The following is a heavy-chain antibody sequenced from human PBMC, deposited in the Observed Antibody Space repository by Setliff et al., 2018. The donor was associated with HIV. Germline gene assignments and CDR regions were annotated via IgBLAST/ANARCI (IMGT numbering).Heavy chain of an antibody. CDR2: IDSDGSDT. Sequence: GESLKISCVASGLTFSNYWMHWVRQAPGKGLVWVSRIDSDGSDTDYADSVRGRFTISRDNAKNSLSLQMNSLRAEDTAVYYCARDYRWAFDFWGQGTMVTVSS. CDR3: ARDYRWAFDF. D-gene: IGHD2-15*01. J-gene: IGHJ3*01. CDR1: GLTFSNYW. V-gene: IGHV3-74*01.